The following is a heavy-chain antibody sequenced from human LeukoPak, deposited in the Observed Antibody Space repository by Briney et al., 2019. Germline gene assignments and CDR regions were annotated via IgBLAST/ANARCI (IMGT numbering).Heavy chain of an antibody. Sequence: ASVKVSCKVSGYTLTELSMHWVRQAPGEGLEWMGGSDPEDGGTIYAQEFQGRVTLTEDTSADTAHMELSSLRSEDTAVYYCAADTAMSYWYFDLWGRGTLVTVSS. CDR3: AADTAMSYWYFDL. CDR2: SDPEDGGT. D-gene: IGHD5-18*01. V-gene: IGHV1-24*01. J-gene: IGHJ2*01. CDR1: GYTLTELS.